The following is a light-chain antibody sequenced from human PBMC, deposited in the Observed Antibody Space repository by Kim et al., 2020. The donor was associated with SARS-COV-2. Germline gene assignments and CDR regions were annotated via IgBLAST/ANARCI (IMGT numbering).Light chain of an antibody. CDR2: AAS. CDR1: QGINSF. V-gene: IGKV1-17*03. Sequence: DIQMTQSPSAMSASEGDRVTITCRASQGINSFLAWFQQKPGKVPKRLIFAASSLQSGVPSRFSGSGSGTEFTLTITNLQPEDFATYDRKQHESYPYTFGQGTKLEI. J-gene: IGKJ2*01. CDR3: KQHESYPYT.